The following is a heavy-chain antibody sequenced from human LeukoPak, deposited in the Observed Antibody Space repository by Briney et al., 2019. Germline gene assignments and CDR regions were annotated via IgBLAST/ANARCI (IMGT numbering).Heavy chain of an antibody. J-gene: IGHJ4*02. CDR1: GGSISSYY. D-gene: IGHD3-22*01. CDR3: AREPYFDSTGYYFDY. V-gene: IGHV4-4*07. CDR2: IYTSGST. Sequence: SETLSLTCTVSGGSISSYYWSWIRQPAGKGLEWIGRIYTSGSTNYNPSLKSRVTMSVDTSKNQFSLKLSSVTAADTAVYYCAREPYFDSTGYYFDYWGQGTLVTISS.